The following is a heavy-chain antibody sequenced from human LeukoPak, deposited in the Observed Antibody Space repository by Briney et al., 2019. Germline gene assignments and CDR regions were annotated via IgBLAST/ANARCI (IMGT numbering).Heavy chain of an antibody. V-gene: IGHV3-7*01. Sequence: GGSLRLSCAASGFTFSSYWMNWARQAPGKGLEWVASINHNGNVDYYVDSVKGRFTISRDNAKNSLYLQMNSLRAEDTAVYYCARVDRYSSSLGGWYYYYYGMDVWGQGTTVTVSS. J-gene: IGHJ6*02. D-gene: IGHD6-6*01. CDR3: ARVDRYSSSLGGWYYYYYGMDV. CDR1: GFTFSSYW. CDR2: INHNGNVD.